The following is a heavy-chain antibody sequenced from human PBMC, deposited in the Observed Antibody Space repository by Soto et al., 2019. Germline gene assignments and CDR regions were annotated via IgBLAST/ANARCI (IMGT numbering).Heavy chain of an antibody. Sequence: PGGSLRLSCAASGFTFSSFWITWVRQAPGTGLEGVANINQDGSEKHYVDSVKGRFTLSRDNAENSVYLQMNSLRADDTAVYYCARDFGVQELDYWGQGTLVTVSS. V-gene: IGHV3-7*01. CDR2: INQDGSEK. CDR3: ARDFGVQELDY. J-gene: IGHJ4*02. CDR1: GFTFSSFW. D-gene: IGHD3-3*01.